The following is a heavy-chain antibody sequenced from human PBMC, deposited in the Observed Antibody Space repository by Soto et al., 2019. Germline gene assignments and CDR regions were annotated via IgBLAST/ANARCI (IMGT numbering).Heavy chain of an antibody. Sequence: QVQLVQSGAEVKKPGASVKVSCRASGYTFTGYYMHWVRQAPGQGLEWMGWINPNSGGTNYAQNFQGWVTMTRDTSSSTAYMELSRLRSDDTAVYYCARTHCSSTRCCVGSWDYWGQGTLVTVSS. CDR3: ARTHCSSTRCCVGSWDY. CDR2: INPNSGGT. J-gene: IGHJ4*02. V-gene: IGHV1-2*04. D-gene: IGHD2-2*01. CDR1: GYTFTGYY.